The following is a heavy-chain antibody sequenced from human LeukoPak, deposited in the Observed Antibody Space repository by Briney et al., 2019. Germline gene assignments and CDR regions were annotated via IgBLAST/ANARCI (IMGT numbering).Heavy chain of an antibody. D-gene: IGHD6-13*01. CDR2: ISWNSGSI. J-gene: IGHJ4*02. CDR1: GLTFDDYA. Sequence: GRSLRLSCAASGLTFDDYAMHWVRQAPGKGLEWVSGISWNSGSIGYADSVKGRFTISRDNAKNSLYLQMNSLRAEDTALYYCAKDPKPSIAAAGPFDYWGQGTLVTVSS. V-gene: IGHV3-9*01. CDR3: AKDPKPSIAAAGPFDY.